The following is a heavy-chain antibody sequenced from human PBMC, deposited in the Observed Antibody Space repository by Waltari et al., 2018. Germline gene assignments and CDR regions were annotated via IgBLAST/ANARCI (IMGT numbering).Heavy chain of an antibody. D-gene: IGHD6-13*01. CDR1: GGSFSGYY. CDR2: INHSGST. Sequence: QVQLQQWGAGLLKPSETLSLTCAVYGGSFSGYYWSWIRQPPGKGLEWIGEINHSGSTNYNPSLKSRVTISVDTSKNQFSLKLSSVTAADTAVYYCARLKHGIAAAFFDYWGQGTLVTVSS. J-gene: IGHJ4*02. CDR3: ARLKHGIAAAFFDY. V-gene: IGHV4-34*01.